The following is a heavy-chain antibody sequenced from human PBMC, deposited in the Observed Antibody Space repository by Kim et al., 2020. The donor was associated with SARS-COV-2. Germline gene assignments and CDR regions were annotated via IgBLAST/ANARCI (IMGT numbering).Heavy chain of an antibody. J-gene: IGHJ4*02. D-gene: IGHD1-26*01. CDR3: AKSMSYRISAGTDY. CDR1: GFTFSSYG. V-gene: IGHV3-33*06. Sequence: CRSLRLSCAASGFTFSSYGMHWVRQAPGQGLEWVAVIWYDGSNKYYADSVKGRFTISRDNSKNTLYLQMNSLRAEDTSVYDCAKSMSYRISAGTDYWCQG. CDR2: IWYDGSNK.